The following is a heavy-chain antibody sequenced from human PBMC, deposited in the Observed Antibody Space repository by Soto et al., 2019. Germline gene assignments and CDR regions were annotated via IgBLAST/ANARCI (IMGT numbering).Heavy chain of an antibody. J-gene: IGHJ6*02. Sequence: SGGSLRLSCAASGFTFSSYSMNWVRQAPGKGLEWVSSISSSSSSYIYYADSVKGRFTISRDNAKNSLYLQMNSLRAEDTAVYYCARDLYSSSWYLKYYYYYYGMDVWGQGTTVTVSS. D-gene: IGHD6-13*01. CDR2: ISSSSSSYI. V-gene: IGHV3-21*01. CDR1: GFTFSSYS. CDR3: ARDLYSSSWYLKYYYYYYGMDV.